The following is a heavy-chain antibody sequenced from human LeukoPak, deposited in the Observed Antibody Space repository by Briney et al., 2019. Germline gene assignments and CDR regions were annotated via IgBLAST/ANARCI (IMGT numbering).Heavy chain of an antibody. D-gene: IGHD3-22*01. J-gene: IGHJ4*02. Sequence: SGTLSLTCAVSGGSISSTNWWSWVRQPPGKELERIGEIYHSGSTNYNPSLKSRVTISVDKSKNQFSLKLSSVTAADTAVYYCARVTRQHYYDSSGYFDYWGQGTLVTVSS. CDR2: IYHSGST. CDR3: ARVTRQHYYDSSGYFDY. CDR1: GGSISSTNW. V-gene: IGHV4-4*02.